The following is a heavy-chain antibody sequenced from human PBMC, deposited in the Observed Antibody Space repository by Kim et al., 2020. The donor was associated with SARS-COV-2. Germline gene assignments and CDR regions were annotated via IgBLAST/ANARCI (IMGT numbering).Heavy chain of an antibody. V-gene: IGHV3-9*01. CDR3: AKDGKYDNYGMDV. J-gene: IGHJ6*02. D-gene: IGHD3-22*01. Sequence: YADSVKGRFTISRDNAKNSLYLQMNSLRAEDTALYYCAKDGKYDNYGMDVWGQGTTVTVSS.